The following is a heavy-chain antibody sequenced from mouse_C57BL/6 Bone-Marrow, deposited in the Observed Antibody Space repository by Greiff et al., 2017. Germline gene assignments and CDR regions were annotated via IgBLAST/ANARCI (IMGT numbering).Heavy chain of an antibody. CDR1: GYTFTDYY. Sequence: VQLQQSGPVLVKPGASVKMSCKASGYTFTDYYMNWVKQSHGKSLEWIGVINPYNGGTSYNQKFKGKATLTVDKSSSTAYMELNSLTSEDSAVYYGARDSYYDGGTWFAYWGQGTLVTVSA. CDR2: INPYNGGT. CDR3: ARDSYYDGGTWFAY. J-gene: IGHJ3*01. V-gene: IGHV1-19*01. D-gene: IGHD1-1*01.